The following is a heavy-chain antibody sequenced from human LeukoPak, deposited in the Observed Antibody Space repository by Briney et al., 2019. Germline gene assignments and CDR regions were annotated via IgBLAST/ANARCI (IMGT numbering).Heavy chain of an antibody. CDR1: GGSFSGYY. D-gene: IGHD2-2*01. CDR2: INHSGST. CDR3: ARDRPIVVVPAASGENYYYYYMDV. Sequence: SETLSLTCAVYGGSFSGYYWSWIRQPPGKGLEWIGEINHSGSTNYNPSLKSRVTISVDTSKNQFSLKLSSVTAADTAVYYCARDRPIVVVPAASGENYYYYYMDVWGKGTTVTVSS. J-gene: IGHJ6*03. V-gene: IGHV4-34*01.